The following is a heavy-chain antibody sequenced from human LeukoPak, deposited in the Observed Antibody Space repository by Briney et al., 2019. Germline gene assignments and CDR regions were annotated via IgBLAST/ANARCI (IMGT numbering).Heavy chain of an antibody. CDR1: GYSIGSGYF. Sequence: PSETLSLTCGVSGYSIGSGYFWAWIRQPPGKGLEWIGSMSYDGGTQYNPSLQSRVTISGDTSKNKFSLKLSSLTAADTAVYHCARASIAGVGNETPSYWSDSWGQGTLVTVSS. CDR2: MSYDGGT. V-gene: IGHV4-38-2*01. D-gene: IGHD6-6*01. J-gene: IGHJ5*01. CDR3: ARASIAGVGNETPSYWSDS.